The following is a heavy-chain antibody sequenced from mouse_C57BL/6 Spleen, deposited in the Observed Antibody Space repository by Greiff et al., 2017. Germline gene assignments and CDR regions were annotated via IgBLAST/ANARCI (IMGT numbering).Heavy chain of an antibody. J-gene: IGHJ1*03. CDR1: GYTFTGYW. CDR2: ILPGSGST. Sequence: VQLQQSGAELMKPGASVKLSCKATGYTFTGYWIEWVKQRPGHGLEWIGEILPGSGSTNSNETFKGKATLTADTSSNTAYMQLSSLTTVDSAIYYCARSGPYWYFDVWGTGTPVTVSS. CDR3: ARSGPYWYFDV. V-gene: IGHV1-9*01.